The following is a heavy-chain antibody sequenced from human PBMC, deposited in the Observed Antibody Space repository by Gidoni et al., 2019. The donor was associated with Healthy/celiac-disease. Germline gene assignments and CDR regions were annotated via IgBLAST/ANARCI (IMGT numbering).Heavy chain of an antibody. CDR3: AKGKEQWLVRSAFDI. CDR1: GFTFSSYA. V-gene: IGHV3-23*01. D-gene: IGHD6-19*01. J-gene: IGHJ3*02. Sequence: EVQLLESGGGLVQPGGSLRLSCAASGFTFSSYAMSWVRQAPGKGLGWVSAISGSGGSTYYADSVEGRFTISRDNSKNTLYLKMNSLRAEDTAVYYCAKGKEQWLVRSAFDIWGQGTVVTVSS. CDR2: ISGSGGST.